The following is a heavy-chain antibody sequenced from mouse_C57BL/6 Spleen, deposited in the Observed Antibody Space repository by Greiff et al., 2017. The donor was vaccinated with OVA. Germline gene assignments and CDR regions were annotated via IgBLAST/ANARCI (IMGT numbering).Heavy chain of an antibody. CDR2: IRSKSNNYAT. CDR3: VHSSGYVDFDYAMDY. Sequence: DVKLQESGGGLVQPKGSLKLSCAASGFSFNTYAMNWVRQAPGKGLEWVARIRSKSNNYATYYADSVKDRFTISRDDSESMLYLQMNNLKTEDTAMYYCVHSSGYVDFDYAMDYWGQGTSVTVSS. V-gene: IGHV10-1*01. J-gene: IGHJ4*01. D-gene: IGHD3-2*02. CDR1: GFSFNTYA.